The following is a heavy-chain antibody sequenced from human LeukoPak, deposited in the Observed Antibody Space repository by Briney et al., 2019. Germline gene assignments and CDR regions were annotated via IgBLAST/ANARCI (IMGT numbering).Heavy chain of an antibody. Sequence: ASVKVSCKASGGTFSSYAISWVRQAPGQGLEWMGGIIPIFGTANYAQKFQGRVTITTDESTSTAYMELSSLRSEDTAVYYCASRLRWVDYYYMDVWGKGTTVTVSS. J-gene: IGHJ6*03. CDR2: IIPIFGTA. V-gene: IGHV1-69*05. CDR3: ASRLRWVDYYYMDV. D-gene: IGHD4-23*01. CDR1: GGTFSSYA.